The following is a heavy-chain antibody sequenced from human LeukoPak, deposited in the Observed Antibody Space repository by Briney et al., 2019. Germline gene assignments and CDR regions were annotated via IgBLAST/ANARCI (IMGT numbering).Heavy chain of an antibody. Sequence: PGRSLRLSCAASGFTFSNYAIHWVRQAPGKGLEWVADLSYDGSSKYFADSVKGRFTISRDTSKNTVYLQVNSLRPEDTAVYYCARSRASTRNYFDYWGQGTLVTVSS. CDR1: GFTFSNYA. CDR3: ARSRASTRNYFDY. D-gene: IGHD1-26*01. V-gene: IGHV3-30*01. CDR2: LSYDGSSK. J-gene: IGHJ4*02.